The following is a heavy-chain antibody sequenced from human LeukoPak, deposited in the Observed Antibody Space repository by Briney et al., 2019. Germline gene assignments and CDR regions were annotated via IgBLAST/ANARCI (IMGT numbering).Heavy chain of an antibody. J-gene: IGHJ4*02. D-gene: IGHD3-10*01. Sequence: PGGSLRLSCAASGFTFSSYAMSWVRQAPGKGLEWVSVIYSGGSTYYADSVKGRFAISRDNSKNTLYLQMNSLRAEDTAVYYCARRGSGSELFDYWGQGTLVTVSS. CDR1: GFTFSSYA. V-gene: IGHV3-53*01. CDR3: ARRGSGSELFDY. CDR2: IYSGGST.